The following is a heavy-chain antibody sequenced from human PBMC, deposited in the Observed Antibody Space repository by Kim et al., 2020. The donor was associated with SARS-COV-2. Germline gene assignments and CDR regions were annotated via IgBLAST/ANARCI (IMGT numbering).Heavy chain of an antibody. CDR1: GGSVSSGSYY. V-gene: IGHV4-61*01. CDR3: ARDREVTYYYDSSGPRAFDI. D-gene: IGHD3-22*01. Sequence: SETLSLTCTVSGGSVSSGSYYWSWIRQPPGKGLEWIGYIYYSGSTNYNPSLKSRVTISVDTSKNQFSLKLSSVTAADTAVYYCARDREVTYYYDSSGPRAFDIWGQGTMVTVSS. J-gene: IGHJ3*02. CDR2: IYYSGST.